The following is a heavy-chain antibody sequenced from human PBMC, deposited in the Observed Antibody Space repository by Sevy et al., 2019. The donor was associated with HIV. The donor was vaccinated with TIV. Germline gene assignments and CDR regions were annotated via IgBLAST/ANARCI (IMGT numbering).Heavy chain of an antibody. Sequence: GGSLRLSCVASGFTLTRFYMHWVRQAPGKGLEWVSSITSGGDYTKYADSMKGRITISRDNAKNSLYLQVNSLRAEDTAVYYCAREGYGSGNYPFDYWGRGTLVTVSS. J-gene: IGHJ4*02. D-gene: IGHD3-10*01. CDR1: GFTLTRFY. CDR3: AREGYGSGNYPFDY. CDR2: ITSGGDYT. V-gene: IGHV3-21*01.